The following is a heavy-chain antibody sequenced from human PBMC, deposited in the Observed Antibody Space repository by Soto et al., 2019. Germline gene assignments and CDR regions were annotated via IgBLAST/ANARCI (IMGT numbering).Heavy chain of an antibody. D-gene: IGHD6-25*01. CDR2: MNPNNGNA. J-gene: IGHJ4*02. CDR1: GFTFITYD. Sequence: ASVKVSCKASGFTFITYDFSWVRQADGQGLGWMGWMNPNNGNAGFAQKFRGRINMTRNTSISTAYLELSSLRSDDSAVYFCARRKERSGPYYLDLWGQGTQVTVSS. CDR3: ARRKERSGPYYLDL. V-gene: IGHV1-8*01.